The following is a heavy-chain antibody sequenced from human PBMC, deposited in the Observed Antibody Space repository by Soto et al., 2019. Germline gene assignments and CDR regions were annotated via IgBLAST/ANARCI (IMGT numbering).Heavy chain of an antibody. CDR3: AREGYSGWSNQYYYYMDV. Sequence: ASVKVSCKTSGYTFNTYGISWVRQAPGQGLEWMGWISAYDGRTKYIEKLQGRVTMTTDTSTTTAYMELRSLKSDDTAVYYCAREGYSGWSNQYYYYMDVWGKGTTVTVSS. V-gene: IGHV1-18*01. CDR2: ISAYDGRT. D-gene: IGHD6-19*01. J-gene: IGHJ6*03. CDR1: GYTFNTYG.